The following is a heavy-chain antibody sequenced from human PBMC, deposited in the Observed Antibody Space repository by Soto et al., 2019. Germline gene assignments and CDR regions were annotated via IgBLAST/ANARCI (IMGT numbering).Heavy chain of an antibody. J-gene: IGHJ4*02. V-gene: IGHV3-21*01. CDR1: GFTFSSYS. D-gene: IGHD3-10*01. CDR3: ARKGGDFFGELLDY. CDR2: ISSSSSYI. Sequence: EVQLVESGGGLVKPGGSLRLSCAASGFTFSSYSMNWVRQAPGKGLEWVSSISSSSSYIYYADSVKGRFTISRDNAKNARYLQMNSLRAEDTAVYYCARKGGDFFGELLDYWGQGILVTVSS.